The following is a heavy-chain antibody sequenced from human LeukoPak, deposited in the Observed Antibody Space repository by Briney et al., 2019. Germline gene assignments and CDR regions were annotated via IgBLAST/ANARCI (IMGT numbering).Heavy chain of an antibody. CDR2: IYPGDSDT. D-gene: IGHD3-10*01. Sequence: GESLKISCRGSGYSFTSYWIGGVRQMPGKGLEGRGSIYPGDSDTRYSPSFQGQVTISADKSISTAYLQWSSLKASDTAMYYCARAGGSGSSYYYYGMDVWGQGTTVTVSS. V-gene: IGHV5-51*01. J-gene: IGHJ6*02. CDR3: ARAGGSGSSYYYYGMDV. CDR1: GYSFTSYW.